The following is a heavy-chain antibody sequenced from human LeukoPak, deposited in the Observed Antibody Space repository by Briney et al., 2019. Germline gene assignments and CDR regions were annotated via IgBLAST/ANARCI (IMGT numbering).Heavy chain of an antibody. D-gene: IGHD3-22*01. CDR2: IDYSGNT. CDR1: GGSISSSGYC. Sequence: SETLSLTCTVSGGSISSSGYCWGWIRQPPGKGLEWIGSIDYSGNTNYNPSLKSRVTISVDTSKNQFSLKLSSVTAADTAVYYCAREIPYDSSGYLSWFDPWGQGTLVTVSS. V-gene: IGHV4-39*07. CDR3: AREIPYDSSGYLSWFDP. J-gene: IGHJ5*02.